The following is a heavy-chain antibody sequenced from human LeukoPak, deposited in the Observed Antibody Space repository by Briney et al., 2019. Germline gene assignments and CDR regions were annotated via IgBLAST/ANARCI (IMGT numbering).Heavy chain of an antibody. Sequence: GASVKVSCKASGYTFTGYYMHWVRQAPGQGLEWMGWINPNSGGTNYAQKFQGRVTMTRDTSISTAYMELSRLRSDDTAVYYCARDSYSSGWYWFDPWGQGTLVTVSS. CDR1: GYTFTGYY. J-gene: IGHJ5*02. CDR2: INPNSGGT. CDR3: ARDSYSSGWYWFDP. V-gene: IGHV1-2*02. D-gene: IGHD6-19*01.